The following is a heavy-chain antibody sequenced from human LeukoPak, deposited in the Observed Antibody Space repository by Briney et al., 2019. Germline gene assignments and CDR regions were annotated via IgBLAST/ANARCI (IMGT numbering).Heavy chain of an antibody. CDR2: IYYSGST. J-gene: IGHJ4*02. CDR3: ARDHRYCSGGSCYYFDY. D-gene: IGHD2-15*01. V-gene: IGHV4-59*01. CDR1: GGSISSYY. Sequence: SEPLSLTCTVSGGSISSYYWSWIRQPPGKGLEWIGYIYYSGSTNYNPSLKSRVTISVDTSKTQFSLKLSSVTAADTAVYYCARDHRYCSGGSCYYFDYWGQGTLVTVSS.